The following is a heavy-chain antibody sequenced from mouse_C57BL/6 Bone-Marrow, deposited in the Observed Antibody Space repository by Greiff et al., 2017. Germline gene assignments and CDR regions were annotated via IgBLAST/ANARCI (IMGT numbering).Heavy chain of an antibody. D-gene: IGHD4-1*01. CDR2: INPNYGTT. CDR1: GYSFTDYN. CDR3: ARLGDLVSNYYAMDY. V-gene: IGHV1-39*01. Sequence: EVQLQQSGPELMQPGASVKISCKASGYSFTDYNMNWVKQSNGKSLEWIGVINPNYGTTSYNQKFKGKATLTVDQSSSTAYMQLNTLTSEDSAVYYCARLGDLVSNYYAMDYWGQGTSVTVSS. J-gene: IGHJ4*01.